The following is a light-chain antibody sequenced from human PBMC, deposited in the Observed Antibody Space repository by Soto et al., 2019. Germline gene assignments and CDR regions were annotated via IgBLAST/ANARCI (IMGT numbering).Light chain of an antibody. V-gene: IGKV3-15*01. CDR3: QQYNNWPGT. CDR2: GAS. J-gene: IGKJ1*01. CDR1: QSVTSN. Sequence: EIVMTQSPGTLSLSPGGRATLSCAANQSVTSNYLAWYQQKPGQAPRLLIYGASTRATGIPARLSGSGSGTEFTLTISSLQSEDFAVYYCQQYNNWPGTFGQGTKVDIK.